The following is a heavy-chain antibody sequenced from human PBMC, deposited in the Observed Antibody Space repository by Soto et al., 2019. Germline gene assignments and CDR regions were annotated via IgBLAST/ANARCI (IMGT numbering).Heavy chain of an antibody. V-gene: IGHV1-18*04. J-gene: IGHJ1*01. D-gene: IGHD3-3*01. CDR2: ISAYNGNT. Sequence: ASVKVSCKASGYTFTSYGISWVRQAPGQGLEWMGWISAYNGNTNYAQKLQGRVTMTTDTSTSTAYMELRSLGSDDTAVYYCASAYYDFWSGYPPALQYFQHWGQGTLVTVSS. CDR3: ASAYYDFWSGYPPALQYFQH. CDR1: GYTFTSYG.